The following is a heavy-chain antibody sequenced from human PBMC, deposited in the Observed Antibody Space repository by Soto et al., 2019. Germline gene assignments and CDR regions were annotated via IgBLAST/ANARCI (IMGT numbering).Heavy chain of an antibody. CDR3: HLVAIAAAGH. D-gene: IGHD6-13*01. Sequence: GGSLRLSCAASGFTFDDYAMHWVRQAPGKGLEWVSGISWNSGSIGYADSVKGRFTISRDNSKNTLYLQMNSLRAEDTAVYYCHLVAIAAAGHWGQGTLVTVSS. J-gene: IGHJ4*02. CDR2: ISWNSGSI. CDR1: GFTFDDYA. V-gene: IGHV3-9*01.